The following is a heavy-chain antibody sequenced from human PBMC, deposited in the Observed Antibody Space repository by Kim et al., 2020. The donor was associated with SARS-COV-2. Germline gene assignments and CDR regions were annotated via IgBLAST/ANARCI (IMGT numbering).Heavy chain of an antibody. CDR2: ISGSGGST. CDR1: GFTFSSYA. J-gene: IGHJ4*02. Sequence: GGSLRLSCAASGFTFSSYAMSWVRQAPGKGLEWVSHISGSGGSTYYADSVKGRFTISRDNSKNTLYLQMNSLRAEDTAVYSCAKGDGDGYNRPFDYWGQGTPVTVSS. CDR3: AKGDGDGYNRPFDY. D-gene: IGHD5-12*01. V-gene: IGHV3-23*01.